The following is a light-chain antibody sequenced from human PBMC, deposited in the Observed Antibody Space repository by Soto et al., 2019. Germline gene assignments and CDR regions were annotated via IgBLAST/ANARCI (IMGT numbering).Light chain of an antibody. Sequence: EIVLTQSPGPLSLSPGERATLSCRASQSVSNNYSDWFQQKPGQAPRLLIDCASSRATGIPARFSGSGSVTGFILTISTLETEDVAVYYCIQYGNSPHTFGQRPNLEI. CDR1: QSVSNNY. CDR3: IQYGNSPHT. CDR2: CAS. J-gene: IGKJ2*01. V-gene: IGKV3-20*01.